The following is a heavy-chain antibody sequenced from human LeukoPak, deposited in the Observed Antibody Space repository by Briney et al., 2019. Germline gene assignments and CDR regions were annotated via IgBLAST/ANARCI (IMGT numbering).Heavy chain of an antibody. V-gene: IGHV4-4*07. Sequence: KPSETLSLTCTVSGGSIETYYWSWIRQPAGKGLEWIGRVYASGSTDYNPSLKSRVTMSVDTSKNQFSLKLTSATAADAAVYFCARAYSDVSYNYWYFVLWGRGTLVTVSS. CDR2: VYASGST. J-gene: IGHJ2*01. CDR3: ARAYSDVSYNYWYFVL. CDR1: GGSIETYY. D-gene: IGHD1-26*01.